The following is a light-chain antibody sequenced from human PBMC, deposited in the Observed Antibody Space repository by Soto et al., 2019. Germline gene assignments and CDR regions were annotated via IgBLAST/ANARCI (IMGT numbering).Light chain of an antibody. CDR2: EVT. J-gene: IGLJ2*01. CDR3: CSYTTNITPVV. CDR1: SGDIGGYNY. V-gene: IGLV2-14*01. Sequence: QSALTQPASVSGSPGQSITISCTGTSGDIGGYNYVSWYQQHPGKAPKLLISEVTNRPSGVSNRFSGSKSGNTASLTISGLQAEDEADYYCCSYTTNITPVVFGGGTQLTVL.